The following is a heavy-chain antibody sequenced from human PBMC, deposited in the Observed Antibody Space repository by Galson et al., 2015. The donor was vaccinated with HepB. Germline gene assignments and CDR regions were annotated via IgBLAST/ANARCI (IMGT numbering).Heavy chain of an antibody. CDR2: IYYSGST. CDR1: GFTFRSSV. CDR3: ASSQLKYYFDY. J-gene: IGHJ4*02. Sequence: LRLSCAASGFTFRSSVMSWIRQPPGKGLEWIGYIYYSGSTYYNPSLKSRVTISVDTSKNQFSLKLSSVTAADTAVYYCASSQLKYYFDYWGQGTLVTVSS. D-gene: IGHD6-6*01. V-gene: IGHV4-30-4*01.